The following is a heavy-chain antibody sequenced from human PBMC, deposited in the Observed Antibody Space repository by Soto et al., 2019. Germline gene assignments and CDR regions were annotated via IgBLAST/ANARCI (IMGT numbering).Heavy chain of an antibody. J-gene: IGHJ4*02. Sequence: EVQLVESGGGLVQPGGSLRLSCAASGFTLSSHWMYWVRQAPGKGLEWVTYISQDGSEKYYVDSVKGRFTTSRDNAKSALYLQMTRLRAEDTAVSYCARARYFDYLLLLEYWGQGALVTVSS. CDR2: ISQDGSEK. D-gene: IGHD3-9*01. CDR1: GFTLSSHW. V-gene: IGHV3-7*01. CDR3: ARARYFDYLLLLEY.